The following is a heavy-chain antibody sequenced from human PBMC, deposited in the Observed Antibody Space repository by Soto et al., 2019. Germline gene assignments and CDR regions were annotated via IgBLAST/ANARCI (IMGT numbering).Heavy chain of an antibody. Sequence: LRLSCAASGFNFSSYAMRWVRQAPGKGLEWVSTISGSDGKTFYADSVKGRFSISRDTSQSTLYLQMNSLRADDTAMYYCARWSYLDYWGQGTRVTVSS. CDR2: ISGSDGKT. J-gene: IGHJ4*02. V-gene: IGHV3-23*01. D-gene: IGHD3-3*01. CDR1: GFNFSSYA. CDR3: ARWSYLDY.